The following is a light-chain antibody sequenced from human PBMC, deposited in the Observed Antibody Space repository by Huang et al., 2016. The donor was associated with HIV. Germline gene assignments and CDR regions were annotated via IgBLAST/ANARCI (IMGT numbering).Light chain of an antibody. J-gene: IGKJ3*01. Sequence: DIVLTQSPATLCLSPGDRAILSCRTRQSVSSYLAWYQQKPGQSPRLLIYDASNRAAGIPARFSGSGSGTDFTLTISSLEPEDFAIYYCQQRSNWPPSFGPGTRVDI. V-gene: IGKV3-11*01. CDR1: QSVSSY. CDR2: DAS. CDR3: QQRSNWPPS.